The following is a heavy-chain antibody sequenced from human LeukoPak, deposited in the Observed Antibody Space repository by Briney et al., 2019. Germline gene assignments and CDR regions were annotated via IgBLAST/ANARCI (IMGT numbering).Heavy chain of an antibody. CDR2: IYHGGST. J-gene: IGHJ5*02. V-gene: IGHV4-30-2*01. Sequence: SQTLSLTCAVSGGSLSSGGYCWGWIRQPPGKGLEWLGYIYHGGSTYYNPSLKSRVTISVDRSKNQFSLKLSSVTAADTAVYYCARASSYCSSTSCWTHNWFDPGGREPWSASP. CDR3: ARASSYCSSTSCWTHNWFDP. D-gene: IGHD2-2*01. CDR1: GGSLSSGGYC.